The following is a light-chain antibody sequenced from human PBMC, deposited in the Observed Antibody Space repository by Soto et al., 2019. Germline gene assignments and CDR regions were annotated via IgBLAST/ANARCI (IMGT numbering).Light chain of an antibody. CDR3: SSYTSSSTFVI. J-gene: IGLJ2*01. CDR2: EVS. Sequence: QSALTQPPSASGSPGQSVTISCTGTSSDIGGYNYVSWYQQHPGKAPKLMISEVSNRPSGVSNRFSGSKSGNRASLTISGLQAEDEADYYCSSYTSSSTFVIFGGGTKLTVL. V-gene: IGLV2-14*01. CDR1: SSDIGGYNY.